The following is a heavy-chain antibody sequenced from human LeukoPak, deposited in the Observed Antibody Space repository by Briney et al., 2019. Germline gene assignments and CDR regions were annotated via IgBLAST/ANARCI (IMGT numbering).Heavy chain of an antibody. Sequence: SETLSLTCAVYGGSFSGYYWSWIRQPPGKGLEWIGEINHSGSTNYNPSLKSRVTISVDTSKNQFSLKLSSVTAADTAVYYCARGTHVARYNWFDPWGQGTLVTVSS. V-gene: IGHV4-34*01. CDR1: GGSFSGYY. CDR2: INHSGST. D-gene: IGHD6-6*01. J-gene: IGHJ5*02. CDR3: ARGTHVARYNWFDP.